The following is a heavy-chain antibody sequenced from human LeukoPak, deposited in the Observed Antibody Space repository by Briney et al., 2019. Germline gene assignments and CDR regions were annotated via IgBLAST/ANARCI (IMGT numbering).Heavy chain of an antibody. CDR2: MYSSGTI. V-gene: IGHV4-4*07. CDR1: GDSISSSY. Sequence: NPSETLSLTCTVSGDSISSSYWSWIRQPAGKGLEWIGRMYSSGTIKYNPSLKSRVTMSLDTSKNQFSLKLNSVTATDTAVYYCARHPFSTSSIDYWGQGTLVTVSS. J-gene: IGHJ4*02. CDR3: ARHPFSTSSIDY. D-gene: IGHD6-6*01.